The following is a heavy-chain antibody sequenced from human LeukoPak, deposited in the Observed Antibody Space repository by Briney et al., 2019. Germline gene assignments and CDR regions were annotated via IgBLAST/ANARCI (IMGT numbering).Heavy chain of an antibody. D-gene: IGHD2-15*01. J-gene: IGHJ4*02. CDR3: AKDHCSGGSCYLFDY. V-gene: IGHV3-23*01. CDR1: GLSFSNYA. Sequence: GGSLRLSCAASGLSFSNYAMYWVRQAPGKGLEWVSAISGSGGSTYYADSVKGRFTISRDNSKNTLYLQMNSLRAEDTAVYYCAKDHCSGGSCYLFDYWGQGTLVTVSS. CDR2: ISGSGGST.